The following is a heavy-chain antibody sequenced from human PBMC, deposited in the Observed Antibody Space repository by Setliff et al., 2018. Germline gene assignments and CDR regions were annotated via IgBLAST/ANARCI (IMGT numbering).Heavy chain of an antibody. Sequence: ASVKVSCKASGHTFITFGISWVRQAPGQGLEWMGWISAYSDDTKYAEKFQGRVTMTMDTSTGTAYMELRGLRSDDTAVYICAYDSSGYYPGYWGQGTLVTSPQ. D-gene: IGHD3-22*01. CDR2: ISAYSDDT. V-gene: IGHV1-18*01. CDR1: GHTFITFG. CDR3: AYDSSGYYPGY. J-gene: IGHJ4*02.